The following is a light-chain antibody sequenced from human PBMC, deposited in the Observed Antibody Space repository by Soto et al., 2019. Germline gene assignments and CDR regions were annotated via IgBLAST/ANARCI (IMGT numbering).Light chain of an antibody. CDR3: CSYAGSSNVV. CDR2: EVT. V-gene: IGLV2-23*02. J-gene: IGLJ2*01. Sequence: QSALTQPASVSGSPGQSITISCTGTSNDVGKYDLVSWYQQRPGKAPKLMIYEVTKRPSGVSYRFSGSKSGNTASLTISGLQAEDEADYYCCSYAGSSNVVFGGGTKLTVL. CDR1: SNDVGKYDL.